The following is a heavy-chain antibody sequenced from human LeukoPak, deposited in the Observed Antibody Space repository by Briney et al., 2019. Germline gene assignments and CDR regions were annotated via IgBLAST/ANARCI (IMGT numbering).Heavy chain of an antibody. V-gene: IGHV3-48*03. J-gene: IGHJ4*02. Sequence: TGGSLRLSCAASGFTFSSYEINWVRQAPGKGLEWVSYISSGGSTVYYADSVKGRFTISRDNAKNSLCLQMSSLRAEDTAVYYCARAFYGDLDYWGQGTLVTVSS. CDR1: GFTFSSYE. D-gene: IGHD4-17*01. CDR3: ARAFYGDLDY. CDR2: ISSGGSTV.